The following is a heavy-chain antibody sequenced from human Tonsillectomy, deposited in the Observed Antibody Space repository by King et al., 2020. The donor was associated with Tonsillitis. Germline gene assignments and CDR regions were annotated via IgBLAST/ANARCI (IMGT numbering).Heavy chain of an antibody. D-gene: IGHD2-15*01. J-gene: IGHJ4*02. CDR3: AKEFWRQLQLFDY. V-gene: IGHV3-30*02. CDR2: IRYDGNNK. CDR1: GFTFSDYG. Sequence: VQLVESGGGVVQPGGSLRLSCAASGFTFSDYGMHWVRQAPGKGLEWVAFIRYDGNNKYYADSVKGRFTISRDNSKNTLYLQMNGLRAEDTAVFYWAKEFWRQLQLFDYWGQGTLVTVSS.